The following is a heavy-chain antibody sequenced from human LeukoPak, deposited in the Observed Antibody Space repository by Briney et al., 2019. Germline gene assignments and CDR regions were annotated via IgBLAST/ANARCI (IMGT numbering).Heavy chain of an antibody. CDR1: GLTFSSYA. J-gene: IGHJ6*02. V-gene: IGHV3-23*01. D-gene: IGHD6-19*01. CDR3: AKDRSGGGDYYFGMDV. Sequence: PGGSLRLSCAASGLTFSSYAMSWVRQAPGKGLEWVSSISGSGGSTYYADSVKGRFTISRDNSQNTLCLQMNSLRAEDTAVYYCAKDRSGGGDYYFGMDVWGPGTTVTVSS. CDR2: ISGSGGST.